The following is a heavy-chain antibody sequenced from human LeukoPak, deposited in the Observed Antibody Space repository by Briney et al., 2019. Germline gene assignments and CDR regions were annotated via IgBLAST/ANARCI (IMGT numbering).Heavy chain of an antibody. D-gene: IGHD4-23*01. CDR2: ISGSGGST. CDR1: GFTFSSYA. V-gene: IGHV3-23*01. Sequence: GGSLRLSCAASGFTFSSYAMSWVRQAPGKGLEWVSAISGSGGSTYYADSVKGRFTISRDNSKNTLYLQMDSLRAEDTAVYYCARGYGSNSHPGYWGQGTLVTVSS. CDR3: ARGYGSNSHPGY. J-gene: IGHJ4*02.